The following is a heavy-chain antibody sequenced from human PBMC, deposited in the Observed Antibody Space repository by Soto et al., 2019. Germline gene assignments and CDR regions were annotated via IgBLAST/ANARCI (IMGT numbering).Heavy chain of an antibody. Sequence: PSETLSLTCTVSGGSISSTTYYWGWIRQPPGKGLEWIGSIYYSGSTYYNPSLKSRVTISVDTSKNQFSLKLSSVTAADTAVYYCARPYWTTGWFDPWGQGTLVTVSS. D-gene: IGHD2-8*01. CDR2: IYYSGST. J-gene: IGHJ5*02. CDR1: GGSISSTTYY. CDR3: ARPYWTTGWFDP. V-gene: IGHV4-39*01.